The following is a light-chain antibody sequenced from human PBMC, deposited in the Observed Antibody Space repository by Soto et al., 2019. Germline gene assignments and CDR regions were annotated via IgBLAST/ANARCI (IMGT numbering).Light chain of an antibody. Sequence: QPVLTQPASVSGSPGQSITISCTGTSSDVGSYNLVSWYQQHPGKAPKLMIYEGSKRPSGVSNRFSGSKSGNTASLTISGLQAEDEADYYCCSYAGSSLVFGGGTKRDRP. V-gene: IGLV2-23*01. J-gene: IGLJ2*01. CDR1: SSDVGSYNL. CDR3: CSYAGSSLV. CDR2: EGS.